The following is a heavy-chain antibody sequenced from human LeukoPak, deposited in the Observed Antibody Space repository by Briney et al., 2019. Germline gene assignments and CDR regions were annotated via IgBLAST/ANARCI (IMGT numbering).Heavy chain of an antibody. J-gene: IGHJ4*02. CDR2: ISDSGGST. CDR1: GFTFSSYW. Sequence: GGSLRLSCAASGFTFSSYWMSWVRQAPGKGLEWVSGISDSGGSTYYADSVKGRFTISRDNSKNTLYLQMNSLRAEDTAVYYCAKLPGRAADYWGQGTLVTVSS. V-gene: IGHV3-23*01. CDR3: AKLPGRAADY.